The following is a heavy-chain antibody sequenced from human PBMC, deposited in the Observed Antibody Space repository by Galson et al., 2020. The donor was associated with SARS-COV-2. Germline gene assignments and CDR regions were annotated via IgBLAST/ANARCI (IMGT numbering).Heavy chain of an antibody. J-gene: IGHJ4*02. V-gene: IGHV3-30*01. CDR2: ISYDGSNK. CDR3: ARGVQTENFDY. D-gene: IGHD3-10*01. CDR1: GFTFSSYA. Sequence: GGSLRLSCAASGFTFSSYAMHWVRQAPGKGLEWVAVISYDGSNKYYADSVKGRFTISRDNSKNTLYLQMNSLRAEDTAVYYCARGVQTENFDYWGQGTLVTVSS.